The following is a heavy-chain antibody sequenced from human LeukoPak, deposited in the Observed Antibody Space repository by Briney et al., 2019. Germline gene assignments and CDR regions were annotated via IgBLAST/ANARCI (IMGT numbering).Heavy chain of an antibody. CDR1: GYSISSGYY. Sequence: SETLSLTCTVSGYSISSGYYWGWIRQPPGKGLEWIGSIYHSGSTYYNPSLKSRVTISVDTSKNQFSLKLSSVTAADTAVYYCARGRDGYNLRFLRYWGQGTLVTVSS. D-gene: IGHD5-24*01. V-gene: IGHV4-38-2*02. CDR3: ARGRDGYNLRFLRY. CDR2: IYHSGST. J-gene: IGHJ4*02.